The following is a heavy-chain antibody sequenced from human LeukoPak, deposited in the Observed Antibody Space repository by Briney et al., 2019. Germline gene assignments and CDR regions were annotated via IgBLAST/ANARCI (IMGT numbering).Heavy chain of an antibody. CDR2: ISYDGSNK. D-gene: IGHD5-18*01. Sequence: GGSLRLPCAASGFTFSSYAMHWVRQAPGKGLEWVAVISYDGSNKYYADSVKGRFTISRDNSKNTLYLQMNSLRAEDTAVYYCARDGYSAFDYWGQGTLVTVSS. V-gene: IGHV3-30-3*01. CDR3: ARDGYSAFDY. J-gene: IGHJ4*02. CDR1: GFTFSSYA.